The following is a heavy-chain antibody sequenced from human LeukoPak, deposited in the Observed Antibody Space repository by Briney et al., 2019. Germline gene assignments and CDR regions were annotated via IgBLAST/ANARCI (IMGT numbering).Heavy chain of an antibody. CDR2: ISTSGGTT. V-gene: IGHV3-64D*06. J-gene: IGHJ4*02. CDR3: VKGGVTIMRGVIFDY. D-gene: IGHD3-10*01. CDR1: GITFSSYA. Sequence: PGGSLRLSCSASGITFSSYAMHWVRQAPGKGLEYVSAISTSGGTTYYAHSVKGRFTISRDNSKNTLYLQMSSLRPEDTAVYYCVKGGVTIMRGVIFDYWGQGTLVTVSS.